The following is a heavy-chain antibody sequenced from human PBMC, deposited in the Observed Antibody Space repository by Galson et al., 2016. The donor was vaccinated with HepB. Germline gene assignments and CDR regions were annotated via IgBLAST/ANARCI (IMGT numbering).Heavy chain of an antibody. D-gene: IGHD3-22*01. CDR1: GFTSSNYA. V-gene: IGHV3-23*01. CDR2: ISGSGYST. J-gene: IGHJ3*02. Sequence: SLRLSCAASGFTSSNYAMSWVRQAPGEGLEWVSSISGSGYSTYYADSVKGRFTISRDNSKNTRYLQMHSLRAEDTAVYYCAKELEVVAAFDIWGQGTMVAVSS. CDR3: AKELEVVAAFDI.